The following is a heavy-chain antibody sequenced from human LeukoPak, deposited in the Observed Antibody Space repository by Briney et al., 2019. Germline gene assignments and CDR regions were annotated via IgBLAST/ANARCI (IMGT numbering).Heavy chain of an antibody. CDR2: IFHSGST. CDR3: ARGSADY. CDR1: GYSISSGYY. V-gene: IGHV4-38-2*02. Sequence: SETLSLTCTVSGYSISSGYYWGWIRQPPGKGLEWIGSIFHSGSTYYNPSLKSRVTISVDTSKNQFSLKLNSVTAADTAVYYCARGSADYWGQGTLVTVSS. J-gene: IGHJ4*02.